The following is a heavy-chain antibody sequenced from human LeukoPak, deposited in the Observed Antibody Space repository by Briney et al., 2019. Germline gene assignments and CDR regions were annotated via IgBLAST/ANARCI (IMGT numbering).Heavy chain of an antibody. Sequence: SETLSLTCAFYGGSFSSYNWSWIRQPPGQGLEWIGEINHSGSTDYNPSLKNRVTISVDTSNNQFSLKLSSVTAADTAVYYCARVPTLRITMVRGAWGTFDIWGQGTMVTVSS. J-gene: IGHJ3*02. CDR1: GGSFSSYN. CDR3: ARVPTLRITMVRGAWGTFDI. D-gene: IGHD3-10*01. V-gene: IGHV4-34*01. CDR2: INHSGST.